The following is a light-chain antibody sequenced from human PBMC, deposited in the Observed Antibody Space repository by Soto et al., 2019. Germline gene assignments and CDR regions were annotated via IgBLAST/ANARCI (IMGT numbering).Light chain of an antibody. V-gene: IGKV3-11*01. CDR2: DAS. CDR1: QSVSSY. CDR3: QQRSNWPTFT. Sequence: EIVLTQSPSTLSFSPGETATLSCRASQSVSSYLAWYQHKPGQAPRLLIYDASNRATGIPARFSGSGSGTDFTLTISSLEPEDFAVSYCQQRSNWPTFTFGPGTKVDIK. J-gene: IGKJ3*01.